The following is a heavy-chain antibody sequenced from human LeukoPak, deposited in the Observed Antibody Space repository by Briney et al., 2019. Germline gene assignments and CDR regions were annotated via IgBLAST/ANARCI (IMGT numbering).Heavy chain of an antibody. Sequence: GSSLRLFCAASGFTFSSQAVSWARQARGEGLEWLSAISGSGGSTSYVDSVKGRFTISRDNSKNTLSHQINSLRAEDTAVDYSSVGSYLGRNFDYWGQGTLVTVSS. CDR2: ISGSGGST. CDR3: SVGSYLGRNFDY. V-gene: IGHV3-23*01. D-gene: IGHD1-26*01. J-gene: IGHJ4*02. CDR1: GFTFSSQA.